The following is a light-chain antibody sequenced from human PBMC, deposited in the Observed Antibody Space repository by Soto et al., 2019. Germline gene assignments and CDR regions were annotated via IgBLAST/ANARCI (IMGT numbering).Light chain of an antibody. CDR2: AAY. V-gene: IGKV1-8*01. CDR3: QQYYSYPIA. Sequence: AIRMTQSPSSFSASTGDRVTITCRASQGISSYLAWYQQKPGKAPKLLIYAAYTLQSGVLSRFSGSGSGTDFTLTISCLATEDFATYHCQQYYSYPIAFGQGTRLEI. CDR1: QGISSY. J-gene: IGKJ5*01.